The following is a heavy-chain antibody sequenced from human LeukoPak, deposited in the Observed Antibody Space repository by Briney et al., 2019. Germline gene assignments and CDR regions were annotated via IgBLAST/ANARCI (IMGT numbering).Heavy chain of an antibody. J-gene: IGHJ4*02. D-gene: IGHD2-2*01. CDR2: INPSGGST. Sequence: VSVKVSCKASGYTFTSYYMHWVRQAPGQGLEWMGIINPSGGSTSYAQKFQGRVTMTRDMSTSTVYMELSSLRSEDTAVYYCASSSTSPYYFDYWGQGTLVTVSS. CDR3: ASSSTSPYYFDY. V-gene: IGHV1-46*01. CDR1: GYTFTSYY.